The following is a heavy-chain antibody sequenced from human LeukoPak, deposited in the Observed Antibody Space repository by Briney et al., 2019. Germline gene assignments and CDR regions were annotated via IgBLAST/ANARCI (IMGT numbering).Heavy chain of an antibody. J-gene: IGHJ6*02. D-gene: IGHD2-21*02. V-gene: IGHV3-11*01. Sequence: GGSLRLSCAASGFTFSDYYMSWFRQAPGKGLEWVSYIGSSASTKYYADSVKGRFTISRDNAKNSLYLQMNSLRAEDTAVYYCARDHTAYYYGMDVWGQGTTVTVSS. CDR1: GFTFSDYY. CDR2: IGSSASTK. CDR3: ARDHTAYYYGMDV.